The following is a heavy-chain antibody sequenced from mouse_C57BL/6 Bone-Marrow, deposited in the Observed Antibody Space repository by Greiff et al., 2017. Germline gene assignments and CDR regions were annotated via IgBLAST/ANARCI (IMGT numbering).Heavy chain of an antibody. CDR2: INPGSGGT. CDR1: GYAFTNYL. D-gene: IGHD1-1*01. CDR3: AAYDFYAMDY. J-gene: IGHJ4*01. V-gene: IGHV1-54*01. Sequence: VQLQQSGAELVRPGTSVKVSCKASGYAFTNYLIEWVKQRPGQGLEWIGEINPGSGGTNYNEKLKGKATLTADKSSSTAYMQLSSLTSEDSAVYFCAAYDFYAMDYWGQGTSVTVSS.